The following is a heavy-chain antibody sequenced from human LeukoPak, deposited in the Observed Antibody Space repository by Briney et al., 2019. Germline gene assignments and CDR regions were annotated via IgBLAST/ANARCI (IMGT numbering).Heavy chain of an antibody. V-gene: IGHV4-34*01. J-gene: IGHJ4*02. CDR1: GGSFSGYY. CDR2: INHSGST. Sequence: PSETLSLTCAVYGGSFSGYYWSWIRQPPGKGLEWIGGINHSGSTNYNPSLKSRVTISVDTSKNQFSLRLSSVTAADTAGYYCARLLWLGYYFDYWGQGTLVTVSS. CDR3: ARLLWLGYYFDY. D-gene: IGHD5-18*01.